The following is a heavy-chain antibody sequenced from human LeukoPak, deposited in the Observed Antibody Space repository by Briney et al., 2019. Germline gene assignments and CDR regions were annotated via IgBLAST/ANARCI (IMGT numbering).Heavy chain of an antibody. CDR1: GFTFSNYA. D-gene: IGHD1-26*01. J-gene: IGHJ5*02. Sequence: GGSLRLSCEASGFTFSNYAMHWVRQAPGKGLEWVAVISYDGTKRYYQDSVKGRFTISRGNSKDKLYLQVSSLRTEDTAIYYCARDLVSGSYGGWFDPRVQGTLVTVSS. CDR2: ISYDGTKR. V-gene: IGHV3-30*04. CDR3: ARDLVSGSYGGWFDP.